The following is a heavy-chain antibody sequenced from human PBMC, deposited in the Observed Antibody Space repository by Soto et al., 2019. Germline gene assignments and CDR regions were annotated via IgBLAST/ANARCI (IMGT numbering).Heavy chain of an antibody. CDR1: GYSFTSYW. CDR3: ARHLFYDSSGYYRGVDAFDI. Sequence: GASLKSSCKGSGYSFTSYWIGWDRQMPGKGLEWMGIIYPGDSDTRYSPSFQGQVTISADKSISTAYLQWSSLKASDTAMYYCARHLFYDSSGYYRGVDAFDIWGQGTMVTVSS. D-gene: IGHD3-22*01. J-gene: IGHJ3*02. CDR2: IYPGDSDT. V-gene: IGHV5-51*01.